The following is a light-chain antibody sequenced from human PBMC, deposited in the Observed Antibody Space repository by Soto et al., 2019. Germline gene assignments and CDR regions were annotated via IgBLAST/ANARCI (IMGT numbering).Light chain of an antibody. CDR2: DAS. CDR1: QSVSSN. Sequence: EIVMTQSRATLSVSPGARPTLSCRASQSVSSNLAWFQQKPGQAPRLIXYDASNRATGIPARFSGSGSGTEFTLTISSLQSQDFAVYYCQQYNNWPPATFGQGTRLEIK. CDR3: QQYNNWPPAT. J-gene: IGKJ5*01. V-gene: IGKV3D-15*01.